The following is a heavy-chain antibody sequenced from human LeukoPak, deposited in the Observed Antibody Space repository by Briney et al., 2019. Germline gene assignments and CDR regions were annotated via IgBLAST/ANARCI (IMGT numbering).Heavy chain of an antibody. CDR3: ARLWDYYDSSGHLNYFDY. D-gene: IGHD3-22*01. Sequence: GESLKISCKGSGYSFTSYWIGWVRQMPGKGLEWMGIIYPGDSDTRYSPSFQGQATISADKSISTAYLQWSSLKASDTAMYYCARLWDYYDSSGHLNYFDYWGQGTLVTVSS. V-gene: IGHV5-51*01. CDR1: GYSFTSYW. CDR2: IYPGDSDT. J-gene: IGHJ4*02.